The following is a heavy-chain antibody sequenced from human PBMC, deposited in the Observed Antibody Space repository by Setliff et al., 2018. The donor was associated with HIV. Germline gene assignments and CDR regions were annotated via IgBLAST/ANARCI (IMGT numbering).Heavy chain of an antibody. CDR3: AQAQTSVSGSYYQYLQH. Sequence: HPGGSLRLSCAASELTFSNYAMTWVRQAPGKGLEWVSSLSGSGGSTYYADSVKGRFTISRDNSKNTLYLRMNSLRAEDTAVYYCAQAQTSVSGSYYQYLQHWGQGTLVT. CDR1: ELTFSNYA. V-gene: IGHV3-23*01. D-gene: IGHD3-10*01. J-gene: IGHJ1*01. CDR2: LSGSGGST.